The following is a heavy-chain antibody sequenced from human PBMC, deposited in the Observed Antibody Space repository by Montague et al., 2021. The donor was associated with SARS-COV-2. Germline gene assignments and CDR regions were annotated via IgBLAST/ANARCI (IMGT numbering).Heavy chain of an antibody. Sequence: CAISGDSVSSNSAAWNWIRQSPSGGLEWLGRTYFRSKWYSEYAFXVKGRITINADTSTNQFSLQVNSVTPEDTAIYYCTRSWGWKEPHYYFDHWGQGTLVIVSS. CDR2: TYFRSKWYS. CDR1: GDSVSSNSAA. CDR3: TRSWGWKEPHYYFDH. J-gene: IGHJ4*02. D-gene: IGHD1-14*01. V-gene: IGHV6-1*01.